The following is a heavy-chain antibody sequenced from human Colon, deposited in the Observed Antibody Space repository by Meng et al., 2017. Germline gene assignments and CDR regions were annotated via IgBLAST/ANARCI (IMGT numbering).Heavy chain of an antibody. D-gene: IGHD5-12*01. CDR3: ARGRYSGYLP. CDR2: INHSGST. CDR1: GGSFSGYY. Sequence: QVQLQQWGAGLLKPSETLSLTCAVYGGSFSGYYWSWIRQPPGKGLELIGEINHSGSTNYNPSLKSRVTISVDTSKNQFSLKLSSVTAADTAVYYCARGRYSGYLPWGQGTLVTVSS. V-gene: IGHV4-34*01. J-gene: IGHJ5*02.